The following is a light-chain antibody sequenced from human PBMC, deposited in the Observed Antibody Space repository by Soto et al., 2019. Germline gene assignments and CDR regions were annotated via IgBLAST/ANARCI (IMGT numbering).Light chain of an antibody. V-gene: IGKV3-15*01. J-gene: IGKJ1*01. CDR1: QSFSSN. Sequence: EIVMTQSPSILSVSPGERAILSCRASQSFSSNLAWYQQKPCQAPRLLIYGASTRSTGIPARLSGSGSGTEFTLTTSSLQYEDFAVYYCQQYNNWPPWTFGQGTKVEIK. CDR2: GAS. CDR3: QQYNNWPPWT.